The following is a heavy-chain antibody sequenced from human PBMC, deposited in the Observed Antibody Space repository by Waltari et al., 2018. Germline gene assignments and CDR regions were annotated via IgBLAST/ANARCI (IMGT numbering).Heavy chain of an antibody. V-gene: IGHV3-53*01. J-gene: IGHJ4*02. D-gene: IGHD1-1*01. CDR3: AKVDNVGLNNY. CDR1: GFTVGKNF. CDR2: IYSGGST. Sequence: EVQLVESGGDLIQPGGSLRLSCAASGFTVGKNFMGWVRQAPGKGLEWVSVIYSGGSTNYIDPVRGRFTISRDSSKNTLYLQMNSLRAEDTAVYYCAKVDNVGLNNYWGQGTLVTVSS.